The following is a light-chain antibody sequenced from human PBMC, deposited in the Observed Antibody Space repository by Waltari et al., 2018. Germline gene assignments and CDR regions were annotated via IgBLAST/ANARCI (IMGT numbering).Light chain of an antibody. CDR3: HSRDASGVAGS. CDR2: DKN. CDR1: SLRSYY. V-gene: IGLV3-19*01. Sequence: SSELTQDPAVSVAMGQTVRITCQGDSLRSYYASWYQQRPGQAPTLVMYDKNNRPSGVPARFSGSSSHNTASLTITGAQAEDEASYYCHSRDASGVAGSFGGGTKLTVL. J-gene: IGLJ2*01.